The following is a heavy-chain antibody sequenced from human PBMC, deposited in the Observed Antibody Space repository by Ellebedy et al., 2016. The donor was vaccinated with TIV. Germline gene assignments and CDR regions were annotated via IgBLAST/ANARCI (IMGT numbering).Heavy chain of an antibody. CDR2: INQNGSKI. D-gene: IGHD3-16*01. CDR1: GFTFTNYW. V-gene: IGHV3-7*01. Sequence: GGSLRLXXAGSGFTFTNYWMNWVRQAPGKGLEWVANINQNGSKIYYVDSVKGRFTISRDNAKNSVSLQMNSLRVEDTAVYYCAKDLRGGRLDYWGQGTLVTVSS. J-gene: IGHJ4*02. CDR3: AKDLRGGRLDY.